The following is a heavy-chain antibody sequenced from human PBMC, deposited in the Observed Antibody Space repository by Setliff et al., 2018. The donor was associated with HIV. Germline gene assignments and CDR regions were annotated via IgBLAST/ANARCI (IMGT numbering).Heavy chain of an antibody. D-gene: IGHD3-16*01. Sequence: VSCKASGYTFTNYGISWVRQAPGQGLERMGWISVYSGHTNYAQKLQGRVTMTTDTSTSTAYMELRSLRSDDTAVYYCARDHGGATFYYYMDVWGKGTTVTVSS. CDR1: GYTFTNYG. V-gene: IGHV1-18*01. CDR2: ISVYSGHT. CDR3: ARDHGGATFYYYMDV. J-gene: IGHJ6*03.